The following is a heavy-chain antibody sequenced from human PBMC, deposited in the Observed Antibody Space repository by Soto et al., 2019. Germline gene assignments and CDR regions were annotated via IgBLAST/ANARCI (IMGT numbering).Heavy chain of an antibody. CDR3: AREIRSGYYKYWYFDL. CDR1: GYTFTDYY. CDR2: INPNSGGT. V-gene: IGHV1-2*04. J-gene: IGHJ2*01. Sequence: QVQLVQSGAEVKKPGASVKVSCKASGYTFTDYYMHWVRQAPGQGLEWMGWINPNSGGTNYAQKFQDWVTMTRDTSISTASMELISLTSDDAALYYCAREIRSGYYKYWYFDLWGSGTLVTVSS. D-gene: IGHD3-3*01.